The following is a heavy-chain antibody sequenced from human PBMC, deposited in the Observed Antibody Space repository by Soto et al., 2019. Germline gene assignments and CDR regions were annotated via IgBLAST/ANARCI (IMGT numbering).Heavy chain of an antibody. D-gene: IGHD2-2*01. V-gene: IGHV4-34*01. J-gene: IGHJ5*02. CDR1: GGSFSGYY. CDR2: IDHSGST. CDR3: ARRTYNTSPYDP. Sequence: PSETLSLTCAVYGGSFSGYYWSWIRQPPGKGLEWIGEIDHSGSTNYNPSLKSRVTISVDTSKNQFSLKLSSVTAADTAVYYCARRTYNTSPYDPWGQGTLVTVSS.